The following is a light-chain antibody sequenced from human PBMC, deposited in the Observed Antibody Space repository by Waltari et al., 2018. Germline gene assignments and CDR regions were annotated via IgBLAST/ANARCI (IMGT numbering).Light chain of an antibody. J-gene: IGLJ2*01. V-gene: IGLV2-14*01. CDR2: DVS. CDR1: SSDIGYYNY. CDR3: SSYTASTTLI. Sequence: QSALTQPASVSGSPGQSITISCTGTSSDIGYYNYVSWYQQHPGKAPKIMIYDVSNRPSGVSNRFYGSKSGNTASLTSSGLQAEDEADYYCSSYTASTTLIFGGGTKLTVL.